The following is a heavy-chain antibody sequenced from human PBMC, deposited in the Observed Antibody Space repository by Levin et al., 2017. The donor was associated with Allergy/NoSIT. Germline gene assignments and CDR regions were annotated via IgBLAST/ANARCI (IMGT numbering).Heavy chain of an antibody. J-gene: IGHJ5*02. D-gene: IGHD5-12*01. Sequence: SETLSLTCAVSGGSISSSNWWSWVRQPPGKGLEWIGEIYHSGSTNYNPSLKRLVIISVDKSKNQFSLKLSSVTAADTAVYYCARSPSGYASGPAYNWFDPWGQGTLVTVSS. CDR3: ARSPSGYASGPAYNWFDP. CDR2: IYHSGST. V-gene: IGHV4-4*02. CDR1: GGSISSSNW.